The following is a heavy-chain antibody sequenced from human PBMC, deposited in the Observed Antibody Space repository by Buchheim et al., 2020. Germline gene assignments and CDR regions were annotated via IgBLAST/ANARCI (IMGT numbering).Heavy chain of an antibody. CDR1: GFTFSSYG. CDR2: ISYDGSNK. D-gene: IGHD6-19*01. J-gene: IGHJ6*02. CDR3: AKDRSSGWYVRPYYYYYGMDV. Sequence: QVQLVESGGGVVQPGRSLRLSCAASGFTFSSYGMHWVRQAPGKGLEWVAVISYDGSNKYCADSVKGRFTISRDNSKNTLYLQMNSLRAEDTAVYYCAKDRSSGWYVRPYYYYYGMDVWGQGTT. V-gene: IGHV3-30*18.